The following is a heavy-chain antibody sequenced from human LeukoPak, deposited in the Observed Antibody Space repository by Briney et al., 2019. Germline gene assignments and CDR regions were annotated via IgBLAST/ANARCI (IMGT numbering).Heavy chain of an antibody. Sequence: SETLSLTCTVSGASISSYYWSWIRQPPGKGLEWIGYIYYSGSTNYNPSLKSRVTISVDTSKNQFSLKLNSVTAADTAVYYCARHGDSRGTVDYWGQGTLVTVSS. J-gene: IGHJ4*02. D-gene: IGHD3-10*01. V-gene: IGHV4-59*08. CDR1: GASISSYY. CDR2: IYYSGST. CDR3: ARHGDSRGTVDY.